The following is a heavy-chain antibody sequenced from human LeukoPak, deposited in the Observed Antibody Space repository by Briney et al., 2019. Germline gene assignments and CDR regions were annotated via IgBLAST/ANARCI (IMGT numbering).Heavy chain of an antibody. V-gene: IGHV4-59*08. CDR3: ARHPGYSYGFFDY. CDR1: GGSISSYY. CDR2: IYYSGST. D-gene: IGHD5-18*01. Sequence: PSETLSLTCTVSGGSISSYYWSWIRQPPERGLEWIGYIYYSGSTNYNPSLKSRVTISVDTSKNQFSLRLSSVTAADTALYYCARHPGYSYGFFDYWGQGTLVTVSS. J-gene: IGHJ4*02.